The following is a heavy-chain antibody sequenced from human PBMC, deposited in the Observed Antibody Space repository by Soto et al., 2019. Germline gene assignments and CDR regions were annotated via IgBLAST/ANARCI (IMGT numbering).Heavy chain of an antibody. Sequence: QVQLVQSGAEMKKPGASVKVSCKASGYTFTSYAISWVRQAPGQGLEWMGWSSAYNGNTNYAQKFQGRVTMTTDTSTSTAYMELGSLRSDDTAMYYCARDQSLSRQAAPDYWGQGTLVTVSS. CDR1: GYTFTSYA. J-gene: IGHJ4*02. CDR3: ARDQSLSRQAAPDY. CDR2: SSAYNGNT. V-gene: IGHV1-18*01.